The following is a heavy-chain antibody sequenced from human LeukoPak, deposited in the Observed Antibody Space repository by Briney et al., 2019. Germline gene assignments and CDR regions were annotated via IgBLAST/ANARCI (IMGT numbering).Heavy chain of an antibody. CDR1: GGSISSCY. J-gene: IGHJ4*02. V-gene: IGHV4-59*08. Sequence: SETLSLTCTVSGGSISSCYWSWIRQPPGKGLEWIGYIYYSGSTNYNPSLKSRVTISVDTSKNQFSLKLSSVTAADTAVYYCARRSGYSGHWYYFDYWGQGTLVTVSS. D-gene: IGHD5-12*01. CDR2: IYYSGST. CDR3: ARRSGYSGHWYYFDY.